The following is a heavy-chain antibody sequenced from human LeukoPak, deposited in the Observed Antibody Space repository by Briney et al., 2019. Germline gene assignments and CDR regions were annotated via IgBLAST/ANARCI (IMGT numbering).Heavy chain of an antibody. CDR3: ATAFRYCSSTSCYTEFLGSYFDY. J-gene: IGHJ4*02. CDR2: FDPEDGET. V-gene: IGHV1-24*01. D-gene: IGHD2-2*02. CDR1: GYTLTELS. Sequence: ASVKVSCKFSGYTLTELSMHWVRQAPGKGLEWMGGFDPEDGETIYAQKFQGRVTMTEDTSTDTAYMELSSLRSEDTAVYYCATAFRYCSSTSCYTEFLGSYFDYWGQGTLVTVSS.